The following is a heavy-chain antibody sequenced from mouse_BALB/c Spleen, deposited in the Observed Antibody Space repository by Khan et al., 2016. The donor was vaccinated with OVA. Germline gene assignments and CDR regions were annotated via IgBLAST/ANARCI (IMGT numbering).Heavy chain of an antibody. V-gene: IGHV5-6-5*01. CDR2: ISSGGST. D-gene: IGHD2-1*01. J-gene: IGHJ4*01. CDR3: VRGYGSVVNHEYAMDY. CDR1: GFTFSIYA. Sequence: EVQLVESGGGLVRPGGSLKLSCAASGFTFSIYAMSWVRQTPEQRLEWVASISSGGSTYYPDSVKGRITISRDNARNILYLQMSSLRSEDTAMYYCVRGYGSVVNHEYAMDYWGQGTSVTVS.